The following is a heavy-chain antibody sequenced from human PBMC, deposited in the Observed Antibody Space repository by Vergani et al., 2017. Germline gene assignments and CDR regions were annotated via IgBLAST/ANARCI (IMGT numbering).Heavy chain of an antibody. J-gene: IGHJ3*02. V-gene: IGHV4-59*01. CDR3: ARGARIVGATSGAFDI. D-gene: IGHD1-26*01. CDR1: GGSISSYY. Sequence: QVQLQESGPGLVKPSETLSLTCTVSGGSISSYYWSWIRQPPGKGLEWIGYIYYSGSTNYNPSLKSRVTISVDTSKNQFSLKLSSVTAADTAVYYCARGARIVGATSGAFDIWGQGTMVTVSS. CDR2: IYYSGST.